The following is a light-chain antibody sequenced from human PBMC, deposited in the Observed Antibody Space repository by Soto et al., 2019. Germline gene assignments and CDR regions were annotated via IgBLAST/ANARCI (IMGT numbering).Light chain of an antibody. J-gene: IGKJ1*01. CDR2: GTS. Sequence: EIVLTQSPGTLSLSPGERATLSCRASQSVSSSYLAWYQQKPGQAPRLLIYGTSSRATAIPDRFSGSGSGTDFTLTISRLEPEDFAVYYCQQYGSSPWTFGQGTTV. CDR3: QQYGSSPWT. CDR1: QSVSSSY. V-gene: IGKV3-20*01.